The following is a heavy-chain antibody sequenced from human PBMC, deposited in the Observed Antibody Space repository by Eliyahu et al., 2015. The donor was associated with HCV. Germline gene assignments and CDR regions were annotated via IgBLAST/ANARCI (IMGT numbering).Heavy chain of an antibody. J-gene: IGHJ4*02. V-gene: IGHV3-64D*06. CDR2: ISSNGGST. Sequence: EVQLVESGGGLVQPGGSLXXXCSASGXXFXXYAMPWVRQAPGKGLEYVSAISSNGGSTYYADSVKGRFTISRDNSKNTLYLQMSSLRAEDTAVYYCVNSLYYDILTGPGDYWGQGTLVTVSS. CDR3: VNSLYYDILTGPGDY. CDR1: GXXFXXYA. D-gene: IGHD3-9*01.